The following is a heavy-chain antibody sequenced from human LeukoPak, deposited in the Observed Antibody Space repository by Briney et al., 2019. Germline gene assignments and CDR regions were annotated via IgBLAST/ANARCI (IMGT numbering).Heavy chain of an antibody. Sequence: GGSLRLSCAASGFNFIDYSMNWVRQAPGKGLEWIPYIGISSGNTKYADSVKGRFTISRDKARNSLYLQMNSLRVEDTAVYYCARDHRYAFDNWGHGTLVTVSS. D-gene: IGHD5-12*01. J-gene: IGHJ4*01. CDR2: IGISSGNT. CDR1: GFNFIDYS. V-gene: IGHV3-48*01. CDR3: ARDHRYAFDN.